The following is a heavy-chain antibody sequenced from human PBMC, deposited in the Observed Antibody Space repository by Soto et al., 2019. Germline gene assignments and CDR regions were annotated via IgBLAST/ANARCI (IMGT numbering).Heavy chain of an antibody. CDR3: TTGEGSSGGFYYYYGMDV. Sequence: EVQLVESGGGLVKPGGSLRLSCAASGFTFSNAWMNWVRQAPGKGLEWVGRIKSKTDGGTTDYAAPVKGRFTISRDDSKNTLYLQMNSLKTEDTAVYYCTTGEGSSGGFYYYYGMDVWGQGTTVTVSS. CDR2: IKSKTDGGTT. J-gene: IGHJ6*02. CDR1: GFTFSNAW. D-gene: IGHD6-19*01. V-gene: IGHV3-15*01.